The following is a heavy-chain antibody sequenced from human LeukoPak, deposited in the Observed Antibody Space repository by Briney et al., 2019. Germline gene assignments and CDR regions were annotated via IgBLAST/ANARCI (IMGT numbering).Heavy chain of an antibody. CDR1: GGSISSYY. D-gene: IGHD2-2*01. V-gene: IGHV4-59*08. J-gene: IGHJ4*02. CDR3: ARHGPQYCSSTSCFDY. Sequence: SETLSLTCTVSGGSISSYYWSWIRQPSGKGLEWIGYIYYSGSTNYNPSLKSRVTISVDTSKNQFSLKLSSVTAADTAVYYCARHGPQYCSSTSCFDYWGQGTLVTVSS. CDR2: IYYSGST.